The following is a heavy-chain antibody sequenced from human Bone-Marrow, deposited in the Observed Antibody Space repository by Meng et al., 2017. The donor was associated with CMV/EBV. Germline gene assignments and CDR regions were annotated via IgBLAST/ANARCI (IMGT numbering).Heavy chain of an antibody. V-gene: IGHV3-11*01. CDR2: ISSSGSTI. Sequence: GGSLRLSCAASGFTFSDYYMSWIRQAPGKGLEWVSYISSSGSTIYYADSVKGRFTISRDNAKNSLYLQMNSLRAEDTAVYYCASSRFGIAAAGTRNWGQGTRVTGSS. D-gene: IGHD6-13*01. J-gene: IGHJ4*02. CDR1: GFTFSDYY. CDR3: ASSRFGIAAAGTRN.